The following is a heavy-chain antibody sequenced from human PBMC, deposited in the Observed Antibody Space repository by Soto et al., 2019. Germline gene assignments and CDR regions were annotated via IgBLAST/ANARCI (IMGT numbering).Heavy chain of an antibody. CDR2: IYWDDDK. D-gene: IGHD3-16*01. J-gene: IGHJ5*02. Sequence: SGPTLVNPTQTLTLTCTFSGFSLSTAGVGVGWIRQPPGKALEWLALIYWDDDKRYHPSLRTRLTITKDTSKNQVVVTMTNMDPVDTATYYCAQRGSPPTAAGWFDPWGQGILVTVSS. CDR1: GFSLSTAGVG. CDR3: AQRGSPPTAAGWFDP. V-gene: IGHV2-5*02.